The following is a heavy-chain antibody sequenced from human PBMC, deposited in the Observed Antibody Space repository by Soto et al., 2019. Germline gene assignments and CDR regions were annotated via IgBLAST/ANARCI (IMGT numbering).Heavy chain of an antibody. D-gene: IGHD1-20*01. CDR1: GFTFSSYS. Sequence: VGSLRLSCAASGFTFSSYSMNWVRQAPGKGLEWVSYISSSSSTIYYADSVKGRFTISRDNAKNSLYLQMNSLRDEDTAVYYCARDHHPNFGYNWNQYFDYWGQGTLVTVSS. J-gene: IGHJ4*02. CDR2: ISSSSSTI. V-gene: IGHV3-48*02. CDR3: ARDHHPNFGYNWNQYFDY.